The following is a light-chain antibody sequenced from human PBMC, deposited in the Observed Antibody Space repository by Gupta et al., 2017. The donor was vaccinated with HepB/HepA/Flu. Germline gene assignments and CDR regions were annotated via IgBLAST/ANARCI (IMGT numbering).Light chain of an antibody. Sequence: QPSLTQPSSPSSSPAALATPTCTLRNGINVGTYRIYWYQQKPGSPPQYLLRYKSDSDKQQGSGVPSRFSGSKDASANAGILLISGLQSEDEADYYCMIWHSSAVVFGGGTKLTVL. CDR3: MIWHSSAVV. V-gene: IGLV5-45*02. CDR1: NGINVGTYR. CDR2: YKSDSDK. J-gene: IGLJ2*01.